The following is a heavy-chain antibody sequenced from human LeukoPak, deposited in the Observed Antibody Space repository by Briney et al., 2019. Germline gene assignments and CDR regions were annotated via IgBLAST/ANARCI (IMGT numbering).Heavy chain of an antibody. Sequence: XXVSGYSISSGYYWGWIRPPPGKGLEWIGSNYHSGSTYYNPSHKRRIIIAEETNKKQLYLKMSSVTAGETVVYYXXXXXXXXXXXXXXXWXXXXPWGQGXLXTVSS. V-gene: IGHV4-38-2*01. CDR3: XXXXXXXXXXXXXXWXXXXP. CDR2: NYHSGST. J-gene: IGHJ5*02. CDR1: GYSISSGYY.